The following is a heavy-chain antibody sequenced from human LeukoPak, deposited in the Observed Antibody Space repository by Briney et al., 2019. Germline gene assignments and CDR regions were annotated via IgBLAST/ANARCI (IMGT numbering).Heavy chain of an antibody. CDR1: GGSISSYY. Sequence: SETLSLTCTVSGGSISSYYWSWIRQPPGKGLEWIGYIYYSGSTNYNPSLKSRVTISVDTSKNQFSLKLSSVTAADTAVYYCARGENPLIAVAGSGALDYWGQGTLVTVSS. CDR2: IYYSGST. V-gene: IGHV4-59*12. D-gene: IGHD6-19*01. CDR3: ARGENPLIAVAGSGALDY. J-gene: IGHJ4*02.